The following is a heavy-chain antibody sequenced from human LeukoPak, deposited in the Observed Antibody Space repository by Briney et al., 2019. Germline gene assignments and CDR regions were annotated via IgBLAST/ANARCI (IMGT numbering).Heavy chain of an antibody. J-gene: IGHJ3*02. V-gene: IGHV3-21*01. CDR2: IYSNIDYT. Sequence: GGSLRLSCAASGFTFSSYNMNWVRQAPGKGLEWVSSIYSNIDYTYYADSVKGRFTISRDNAKNSLYLQMNSLRAGDTAVYYCARERTAFDIWGQGTQVTVSS. CDR1: GFTFSSYN. CDR3: ARERTAFDI.